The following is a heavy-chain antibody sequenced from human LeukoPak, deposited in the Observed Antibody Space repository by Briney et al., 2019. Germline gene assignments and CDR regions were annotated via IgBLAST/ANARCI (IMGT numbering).Heavy chain of an antibody. V-gene: IGHV3-15*01. CDR1: GFTFSNAW. D-gene: IGHD6-19*01. Sequence: GGSLRLSCAASGFTFSNAWMSWVRQAPGKGLEWVGRIKSKTDGGTTDYAAPVKGRFTISRDDSKNTLYLQMNSLKTEDTAVYYCTTAYSSGWYQDGYWGQGTLGTVSS. J-gene: IGHJ4*02. CDR2: IKSKTDGGTT. CDR3: TTAYSSGWYQDGY.